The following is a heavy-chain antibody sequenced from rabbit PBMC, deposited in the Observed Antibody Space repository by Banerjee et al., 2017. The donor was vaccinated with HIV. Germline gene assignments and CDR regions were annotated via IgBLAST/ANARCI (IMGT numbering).Heavy chain of an antibody. Sequence: QSLEESGGDLVKPEGSLALTCKASGFSFSSSDYICWVRQAPGKGLEWISCIAGSSSGFTYSATWAKGRFTISKTSSTTVTLQMTSLTVADTATYFCARDTGSSFSSYGMDLWGQGTLVTVS. D-gene: IGHD8-1*01. J-gene: IGHJ6*01. CDR2: IAGSSSGFT. CDR1: GFSFSSSDY. V-gene: IGHV1S40*01. CDR3: ARDTGSSFSSYGMDL.